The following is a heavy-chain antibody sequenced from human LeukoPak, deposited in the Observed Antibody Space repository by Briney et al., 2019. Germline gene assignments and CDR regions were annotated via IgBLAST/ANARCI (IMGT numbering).Heavy chain of an antibody. J-gene: IGHJ5*02. CDR1: GFTFSSYA. CDR3: AKLAVIVVVPAASNWFDP. V-gene: IGHV3-23*01. CDR2: ISGSGGST. Sequence: GGSLRLSCAASGFTFSSYAMSWVRQAPGKGLEWVSAISGSGGSTYYADSVKGRFTISRDNSKNTLYLQMNSLRAEDTAVYYCAKLAVIVVVPAASNWFDPWGQGTLVTVSS. D-gene: IGHD2-2*01.